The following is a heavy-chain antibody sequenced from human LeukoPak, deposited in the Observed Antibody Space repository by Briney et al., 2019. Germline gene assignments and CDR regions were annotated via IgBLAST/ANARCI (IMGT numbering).Heavy chain of an antibody. J-gene: IGHJ6*03. CDR3: AKDRRGPKSYYYFYYMDV. V-gene: IGHV1-2*02. D-gene: IGHD3-16*01. Sequence: GASVKVSCKASGYTCSDLYIHWVGQAPGQGVEWVGWINPSGGGTNYAPQFQGRVTMARDTSISTAYMELSRLTSDDTAVYYCAKDRRGPKSYYYFYYMDVWGKGTTVTVSS. CDR1: GYTCSDLY. CDR2: INPSGGGT.